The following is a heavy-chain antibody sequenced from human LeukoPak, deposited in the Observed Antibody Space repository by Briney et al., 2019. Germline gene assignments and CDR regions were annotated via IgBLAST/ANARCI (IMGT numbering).Heavy chain of an antibody. J-gene: IGHJ4*02. CDR2: VKRDGTYT. V-gene: IGHV3-74*01. CDR1: GFTFSKYW. Sequence: GGSLRLSCAASGFTFSKYWMHWVRHAPGKGLACVSRVKRDGTYTSYADSVKGRFTNTRDNAKNTLYLQMSSLRAEDTAVYYCVKDDDQYGVDYWGQGTLVTVSS. D-gene: IGHD4-17*01. CDR3: VKDDDQYGVDY.